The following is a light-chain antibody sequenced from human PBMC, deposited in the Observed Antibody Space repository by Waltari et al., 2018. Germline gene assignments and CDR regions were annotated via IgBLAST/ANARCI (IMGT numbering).Light chain of an antibody. V-gene: IGKV1D-13*01. CDR2: DAS. J-gene: IGKJ3*01. Sequence: AIQLTQTPSSLSASVGHRITITCRASQDIASALAWYVQKPGKAPQLLIYDASTLESGVACRFSVSAAAARVTGAIDGLRGGDCARRNCQKFINDPFTFVPGT. CDR1: QDIASA. CDR3: QKFINDPFT.